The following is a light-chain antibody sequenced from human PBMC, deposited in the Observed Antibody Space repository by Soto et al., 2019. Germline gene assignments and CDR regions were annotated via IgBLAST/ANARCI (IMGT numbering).Light chain of an antibody. Sequence: EIVLTQSPGTLSLSPGERATLSCRASQSVSSSYLAWYQQKPGQAPRLLIYGASSRATGIPDRFSGSGSGTDFTLTISRLEPEDFAVYYCQQGYSTTPITFGQGTRVDIK. J-gene: IGKJ5*01. V-gene: IGKV3-20*01. CDR3: QQGYSTTPIT. CDR2: GAS. CDR1: QSVSSSY.